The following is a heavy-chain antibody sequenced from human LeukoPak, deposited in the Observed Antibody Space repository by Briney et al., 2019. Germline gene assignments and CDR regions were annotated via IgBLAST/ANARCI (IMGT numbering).Heavy chain of an antibody. J-gene: IGHJ6*02. V-gene: IGHV3-48*01. CDR2: ITNSGNSK. CDR3: GRAMEV. CDR1: EFTFSSYS. Sequence: GGSLRLSCAASEFTFSSYSMNWVRQAPGKGLEWVSYITNSGNSKSYADSVKGRFTISRDNTKNSLYLQMNSLRAEDTAVYYCGRAMEVWGQGTTVTVSS.